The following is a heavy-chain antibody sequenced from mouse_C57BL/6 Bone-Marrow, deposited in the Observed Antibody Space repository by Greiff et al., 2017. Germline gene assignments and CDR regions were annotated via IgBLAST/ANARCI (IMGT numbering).Heavy chain of an antibody. Sequence: DVQLQESGAELVRPGASVKLSCTASGFNIKDDYMHWVKQRPEQGLEWIGWIDPENGDTEYASKFQGKATITADTSSNTAYLQLSSLTSEDTAVYYCTTDDGYYPDYWGQGTTLTVSS. CDR2: IDPENGDT. J-gene: IGHJ2*01. V-gene: IGHV14-4*01. CDR1: GFNIKDDY. D-gene: IGHD2-3*01. CDR3: TTDDGYYPDY.